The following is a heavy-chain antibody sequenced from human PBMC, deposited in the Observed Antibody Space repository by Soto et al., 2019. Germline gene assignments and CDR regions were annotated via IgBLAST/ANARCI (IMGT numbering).Heavy chain of an antibody. V-gene: IGHV1-69*13. CDR1: GGTFSSCA. CDR2: IIPISGTA. D-gene: IGHD2-2*01. J-gene: IGHJ6*02. CDR3: ARSQGSSTSLEIYYYYYYGMDV. Sequence: SVKVSCKASGGTFSSCAISWVRQAPGQGLEWMGGIIPISGTANYAQKFQGRVTITADESTSTAYMELSSLRSEDTAVYYCARSQGSSTSLEIYYYYYYGMDVWGQGTTVTVSS.